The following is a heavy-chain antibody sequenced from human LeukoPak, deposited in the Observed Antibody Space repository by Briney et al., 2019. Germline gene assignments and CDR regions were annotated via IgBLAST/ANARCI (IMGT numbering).Heavy chain of an antibody. V-gene: IGHV4-61*02. CDR1: GDSINSGPYY. J-gene: IGHJ4*02. Sequence: PSQTQSLTCTVSGDSINSGPYYWRWIRQPAGKGLEWIGRIYSGVRTNYKPSLKSRVTISVDTSKNQFSLKLSSVTAADTTVYYCAREGSIYYSDSSGYLGYWGQGTLVTVSS. D-gene: IGHD3-22*01. CDR2: IYSGVRT. CDR3: AREGSIYYSDSSGYLGY.